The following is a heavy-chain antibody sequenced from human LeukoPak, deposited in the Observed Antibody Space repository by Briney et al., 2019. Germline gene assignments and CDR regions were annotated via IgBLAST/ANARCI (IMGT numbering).Heavy chain of an antibody. Sequence: SETLSLTCTVSGGSISNYYWSWIRQPPGKGLEWVGYINYSGSINYNPSLKSRVTISVDTSKNQFSLNLSSVTAADTAVYYCARLVPVDDYGDYAPPSLLDYWGQGTLVTVSS. CDR2: INYSGSI. V-gene: IGHV4-59*01. J-gene: IGHJ4*02. D-gene: IGHD4-17*01. CDR1: GGSISNYY. CDR3: ARLVPVDDYGDYAPPSLLDY.